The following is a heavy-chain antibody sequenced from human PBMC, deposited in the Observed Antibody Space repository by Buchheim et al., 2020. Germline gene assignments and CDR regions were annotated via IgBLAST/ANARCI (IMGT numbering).Heavy chain of an antibody. Sequence: QVQLQQWGAGLLKPSETLSLTCAVYSGSFSGYYWSWIRQPPGKGLEWIGEINHSGSTNYNPSLKSRVTISVDTSKNQFSLKLSSVTAADTAVYYCARGYDILTGYGYYYYYGMDVWGQGT. J-gene: IGHJ6*02. CDR2: INHSGST. CDR3: ARGYDILTGYGYYYYYGMDV. V-gene: IGHV4-34*01. CDR1: SGSFSGYY. D-gene: IGHD3-9*01.